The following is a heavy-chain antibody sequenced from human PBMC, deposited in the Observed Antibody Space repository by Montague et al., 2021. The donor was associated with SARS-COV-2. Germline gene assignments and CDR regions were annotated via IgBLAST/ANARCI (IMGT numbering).Heavy chain of an antibody. J-gene: IGHJ4*02. Sequence: SETLSLTCTVSGGSLSGYYWSWTRQPPGKGLEWIGEINHRGTTNDNPSLESRVTISVDMSQSQVSLKLTAVTAADTAVYYCVREKLIRGLRHGMDVWGQGALVTVSS. CDR1: GGSLSGYY. V-gene: IGHV4-34*01. D-gene: IGHD3-10*01. CDR3: VREKLIRGLRHGMDV. CDR2: INHRGTT.